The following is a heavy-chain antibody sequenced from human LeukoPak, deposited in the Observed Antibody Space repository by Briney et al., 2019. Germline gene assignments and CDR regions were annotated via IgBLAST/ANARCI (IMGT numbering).Heavy chain of an antibody. D-gene: IGHD3-22*01. J-gene: IGHJ3*02. CDR2: ISSSGRTI. V-gene: IGHV3-48*02. CDR3: ARDYYDSSGYFYPNAFDI. CDR1: GFTFSTYS. Sequence: TGGSLRLSCAASGFTFSTYSMNWVRQAPREGLEWISYISSSGRTIYYADSVKGRFTISSDNAKNSLYLQMNSLRDEDTAVYYCARDYYDSSGYFYPNAFDIWGQGTMVTVSS.